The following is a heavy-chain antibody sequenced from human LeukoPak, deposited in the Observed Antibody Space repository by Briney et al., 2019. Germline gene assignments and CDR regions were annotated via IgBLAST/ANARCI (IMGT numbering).Heavy chain of an antibody. J-gene: IGHJ4*02. CDR3: ARHGIVDSSRKYYFDY. Sequence: PSDTLSLTCAVSGGSFTDYYWTWIRQTPGKGLEWIGEINHVETTNYNPSLKSRVSLSIDTSKNQFSLELTSVTAADTAVYYCARHGIVDSSRKYYFDYWGQGTLVTVSS. D-gene: IGHD6-13*01. V-gene: IGHV4-34*01. CDR2: INHVETT. CDR1: GGSFTDYY.